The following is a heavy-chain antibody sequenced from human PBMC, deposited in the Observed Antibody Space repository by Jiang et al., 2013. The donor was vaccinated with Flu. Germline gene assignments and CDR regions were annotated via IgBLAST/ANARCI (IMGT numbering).Heavy chain of an antibody. V-gene: IGHV6-1*01. J-gene: IGHJ3*02. D-gene: IGHD6-19*01. CDR2: TYYRSQWYN. CDR1: GDSVSSNSAA. CDR3: ARDRKGQQVVDSGGWYWDDVFDI. Sequence: QTLSLTCAISGDSVSSNSAAWNWIRQSPSRGLEWLGRTYYRSQWYNDYAVSVKSRITINPDTSKNQFSLQLNSVTAEDTAVYYCARDRKGQQVVDSGGWYWDDVFDIWGQGTSGHRLC.